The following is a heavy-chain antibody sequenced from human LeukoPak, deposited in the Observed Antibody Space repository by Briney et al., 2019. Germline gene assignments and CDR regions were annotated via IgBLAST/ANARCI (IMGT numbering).Heavy chain of an antibody. CDR1: GFTFSTYW. V-gene: IGHV3-74*01. J-gene: IGHJ4*02. CDR2: VNRDGSTT. Sequence: TGGSLRLSCAASGFTFSTYWMHWVRQAPGKGLVWVSCVNRDGSTTRHADSVKGRFTISRDNAKNTLFLQMNSLRAEDTAVYYCARDPPDYWGQGTLVTVSS. CDR3: ARDPPDY.